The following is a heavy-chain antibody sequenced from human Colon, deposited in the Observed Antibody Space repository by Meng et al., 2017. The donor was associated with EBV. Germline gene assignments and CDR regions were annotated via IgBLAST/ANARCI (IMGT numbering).Heavy chain of an antibody. CDR2: LYYSGIT. V-gene: IGHV4-39*07. Sequence: LHAQELGTGLMQPSGPLSLPCPVSGGSFNSDTYYWGWLRQSPGKGLEGIGGLYYSGITNYNPSLKSRVTISLDTSKKQFSLNLISVTAADTAVYFCATYTPPGIVGGLDYWGPGTLVTVSS. J-gene: IGHJ4*02. D-gene: IGHD1-26*01. CDR3: ATYTPPGIVGGLDY. CDR1: GGSFNSDTYY.